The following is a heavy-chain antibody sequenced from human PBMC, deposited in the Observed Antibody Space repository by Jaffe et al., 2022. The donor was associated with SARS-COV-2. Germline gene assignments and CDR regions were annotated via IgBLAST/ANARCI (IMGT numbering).Heavy chain of an antibody. CDR3: AKVGPFPLRFLERLPDRSYALDV. J-gene: IGHJ6*02. CDR2: ISSAGGTK. V-gene: IGHV3-23*01. Sequence: EMRLLESGGGLVQPGGSLRLSCSASGFTFNSFPLSWVRQAPGKGLEWVSLISSAGGTKYYADAVKGRFTISRDNSKNTLYLEMKSLRPEDRAVYYCAKVGPFPLRFLERLPDRSYALDVWGQGVTVTVSS. D-gene: IGHD3-3*01. CDR1: GFTFNSFP.